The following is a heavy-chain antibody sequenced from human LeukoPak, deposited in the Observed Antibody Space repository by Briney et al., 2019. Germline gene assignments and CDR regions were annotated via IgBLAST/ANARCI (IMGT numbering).Heavy chain of an antibody. CDR3: TSTPRVYGSGRHDY. D-gene: IGHD3-10*01. Sequence: EPGRSLRLSCTASGFTFGDYAMSWVRQAPGKGLEWVGFIRSKAYGGTTEYAASVKGRFTISRDDSKSIAYPQMNSLKTEDTAVYYCTSTPRVYGSGRHDYWGQGTLVTVSS. J-gene: IGHJ4*02. V-gene: IGHV3-49*04. CDR2: IRSKAYGGTT. CDR1: GFTFGDYA.